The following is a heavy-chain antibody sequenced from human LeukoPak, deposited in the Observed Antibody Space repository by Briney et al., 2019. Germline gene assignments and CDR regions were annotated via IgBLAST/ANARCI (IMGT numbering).Heavy chain of an antibody. Sequence: GGSLRLSCAASGFTFSSNAMSWVRQAPGKGLEWVSAISGSGGSTYYADSVKGRFTISRDNSKNTLYLQMNSLRAEDTAVYYCASSSLLQQLFPFDYWGQGTLVTVSS. CDR2: ISGSGGST. V-gene: IGHV3-23*01. D-gene: IGHD6-13*01. J-gene: IGHJ4*02. CDR1: GFTFSSNA. CDR3: ASSSLLQQLFPFDY.